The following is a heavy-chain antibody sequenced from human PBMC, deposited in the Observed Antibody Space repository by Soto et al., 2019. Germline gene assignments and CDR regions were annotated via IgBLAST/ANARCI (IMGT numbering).Heavy chain of an antibody. CDR1: GGSISSGDYY. D-gene: IGHD4-4*01. Sequence: SETLSLTCTVSGGSISSGDYYWSWIRQPPGKSLEWIGYIYYSGSTYYNPSLKSRVTISVDTSKNQFSLKLSSVTAADTAVYYCARLTVTTYYYYGMDVWGQGTTVTVSS. CDR2: IYYSGST. CDR3: ARLTVTTYYYYGMDV. J-gene: IGHJ6*02. V-gene: IGHV4-30-4*01.